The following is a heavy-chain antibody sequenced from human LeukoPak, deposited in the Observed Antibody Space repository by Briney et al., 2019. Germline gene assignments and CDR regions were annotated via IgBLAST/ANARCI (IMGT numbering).Heavy chain of an antibody. Sequence: PGGSLRLSCAASGFTFSSYSMNWVRQAPGKGLEWVSSISSSSSYIYYADSVKGRFTISRDNAKNSLYLQMNSLRADDTAVYYCARVRLQQWLVDYWGQGTLVTVSS. V-gene: IGHV3-21*01. CDR3: ARVRLQQWLVDY. J-gene: IGHJ4*02. D-gene: IGHD6-19*01. CDR1: GFTFSSYS. CDR2: ISSSSSYI.